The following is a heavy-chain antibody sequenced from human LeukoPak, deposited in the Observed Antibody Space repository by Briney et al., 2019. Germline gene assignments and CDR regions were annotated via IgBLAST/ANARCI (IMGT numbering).Heavy chain of an antibody. D-gene: IGHD1-26*01. CDR3: ARGVGATDFFDY. V-gene: IGHV3-33*01. CDR1: GFTFSSYG. J-gene: IGHJ4*02. CDR2: IWYDGSNK. Sequence: PGGSLRLSCAASGFTFSSYGVHWVRQAPGKGLEWVAVIWYDGSNKYYADSVKGRFTTSRDNSKNTLYLQMNSLRAEDTAAYYCARGVGATDFFDYWGQGTLVTVSS.